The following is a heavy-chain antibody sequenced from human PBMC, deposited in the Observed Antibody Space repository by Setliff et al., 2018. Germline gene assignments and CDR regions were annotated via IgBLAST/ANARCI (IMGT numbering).Heavy chain of an antibody. V-gene: IGHV4-59*08. D-gene: IGHD3-16*01. CDR2: IYYSGST. J-gene: IGHJ4*02. CDR3: AIGGGYCDFFDCFPFDN. Sequence: SETLSLTCTVPGGSISSYYWSWIRQPPGKGLEWIGYIYYSGSTNYNPSLKSRVTISVDTSKNQFSLKLSSVTAADTVVYYCAIGGGYCDFFDCFPFDNWGQGFLVTVSS. CDR1: GGSISSYY.